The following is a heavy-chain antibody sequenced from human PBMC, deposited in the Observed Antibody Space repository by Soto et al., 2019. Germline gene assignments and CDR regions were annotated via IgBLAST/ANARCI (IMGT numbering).Heavy chain of an antibody. V-gene: IGHV3-23*01. D-gene: IGHD2-15*01. CDR1: GFTFSSYA. CDR3: GRTDIVASPAIRKNKYGMDV. J-gene: IGHJ6*02. Sequence: GSLRLSCAASGFTFSSYAMSWVRQAPGKGLEWVSAISGSGGSTYYADSVKGRFTISRDNSKNTLYLQMNSLRAEDTAVYYCGRTDIVASPAIRKNKYGMDVWGQGTTVTV. CDR2: ISGSGGST.